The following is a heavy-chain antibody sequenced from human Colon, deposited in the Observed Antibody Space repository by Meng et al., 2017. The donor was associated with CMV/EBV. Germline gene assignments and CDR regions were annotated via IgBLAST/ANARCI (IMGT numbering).Heavy chain of an antibody. D-gene: IGHD6-19*01. CDR1: GGSVNSGSDY. CDR3: ARETSGWSTGIDY. V-gene: IGHV4-61*01. J-gene: IGHJ4*02. Sequence: SETLSLTCNVSGGSVNSGSDYWTWIRQPPGKGLEWIGYISYSGNTNYNPSLKSRLTIEMDTSRNQFSLKLTPVSAADTAMYYCARETSGWSTGIDYWGQGTLVTVSS. CDR2: ISYSGNT.